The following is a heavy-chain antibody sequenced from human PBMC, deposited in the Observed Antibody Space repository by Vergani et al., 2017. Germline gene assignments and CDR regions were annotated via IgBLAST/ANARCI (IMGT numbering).Heavy chain of an antibody. V-gene: IGHV3-23*01. CDR1: GFTFNSYA. CDR3: ARDVLPWDGHYFEY. J-gene: IGHJ4*02. CDR2: ISGSGGRA. Sequence: EVQLLESGGGLVQPGGSLRLSCAASGFTFNSYALTWVRQAPGKGLEWVSVISGSGGRAKYADSVKGRFTVSRDNSKKTLYLQLNRVRAEDTAVYYCARDVLPWDGHYFEYWGQGTLVTVSS. D-gene: IGHD1-26*01.